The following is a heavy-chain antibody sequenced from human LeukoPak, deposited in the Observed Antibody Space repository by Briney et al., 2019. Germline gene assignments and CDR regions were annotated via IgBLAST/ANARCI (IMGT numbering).Heavy chain of an antibody. Sequence: GGSLRLSCAASGFTFSSYAMSWVRQAPGKGLEWVSAISGSGGSTYYADSVKGRFTISRDNAKNSLYLQMNSLRAEDTAVYYCAGRSGSFDYWGQGTLVTVSS. J-gene: IGHJ4*02. CDR3: AGRSGSFDY. D-gene: IGHD3-10*01. CDR1: GFTFSSYA. CDR2: ISGSGGST. V-gene: IGHV3-23*01.